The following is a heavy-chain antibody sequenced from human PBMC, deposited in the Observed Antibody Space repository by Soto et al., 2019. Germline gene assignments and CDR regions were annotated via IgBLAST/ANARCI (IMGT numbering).Heavy chain of an antibody. CDR2: ISPYNGNT. J-gene: IGHJ5*02. V-gene: IGHV1-18*01. CDR1: GYTFTSYG. D-gene: IGHD5-18*01. Sequence: QVQLVPSGAEVKKPGASVKVSCKASGYTFTSYGISWVRQAPGQGLEWMGWISPYNGNTNYAQMLQGRVTMTTDTSTNTAYMELRSLRSDDTAVYYCARDGRGTAMGFTAADWFDPLGQGTLVTVAS. CDR3: ARDGRGTAMGFTAADWFDP.